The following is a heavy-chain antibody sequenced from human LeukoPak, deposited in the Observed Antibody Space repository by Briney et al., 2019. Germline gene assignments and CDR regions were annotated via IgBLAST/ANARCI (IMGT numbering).Heavy chain of an antibody. CDR1: GFTFSSYA. CDR2: ISGSGGST. V-gene: IGHV3-23*01. Sequence: HSGGSLRLSCAASGFTFSSYAMSWVRQAPGKGLEWVSAISGSGGSTYYADSVKGRFTISRDNSKNTLYLQMNSLRADDTAVYYCARVGRLQYGDYVAFDYWGQGALVTVSS. CDR3: ARVGRLQYGDYVAFDY. J-gene: IGHJ4*02. D-gene: IGHD4-17*01.